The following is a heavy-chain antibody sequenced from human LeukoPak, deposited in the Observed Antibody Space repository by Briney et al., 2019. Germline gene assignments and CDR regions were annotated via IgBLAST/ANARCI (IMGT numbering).Heavy chain of an antibody. V-gene: IGHV1-69*13. CDR3: ARGPRYSSGWTPFDY. D-gene: IGHD6-19*01. CDR1: GYTFTGYY. Sequence: SVKVSCKASGYTFTGYYMHWVRQAPGQGLEWMGGIIPIFGTANYAQKFQGRVTITADESTSTAYMELSSLRSEDTAVYYCARGPRYSSGWTPFDYWGQGTLVTVSS. J-gene: IGHJ4*02. CDR2: IIPIFGTA.